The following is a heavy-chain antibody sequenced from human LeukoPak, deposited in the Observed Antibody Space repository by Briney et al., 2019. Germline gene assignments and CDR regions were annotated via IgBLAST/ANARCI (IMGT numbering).Heavy chain of an antibody. CDR1: GGSFSGYY. J-gene: IGHJ4*02. CDR2: LNHSGST. Sequence: SETLSLTCAVYGGSFSGYYWSWIRQPPGKGLEWIGELNHSGSTNYNPSLKSRVTISLDTSKNQLSLELTSVTAADTAVYYCARGGTYYGSGSYYPLMYWGQGTLVTVSS. V-gene: IGHV4-34*01. CDR3: ARGGTYYGSGSYYPLMY. D-gene: IGHD3-10*01.